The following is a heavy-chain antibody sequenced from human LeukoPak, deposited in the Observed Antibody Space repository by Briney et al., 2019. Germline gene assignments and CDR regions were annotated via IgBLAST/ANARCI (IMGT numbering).Heavy chain of an antibody. CDR2: FDPEDGET. Sequence: ASVEVSCKVSGYTLTELSMHWVRQAPGKGLEWMGGFDPEDGETIYAQKFQGRVTMTEDTSTDTAYMELSSLRSEDTAVYYCASRKGNGYDYDYWGQGTLVTVSS. V-gene: IGHV1-24*01. J-gene: IGHJ4*02. CDR3: ASRKGNGYDYDY. CDR1: GYTLTELS. D-gene: IGHD5-12*01.